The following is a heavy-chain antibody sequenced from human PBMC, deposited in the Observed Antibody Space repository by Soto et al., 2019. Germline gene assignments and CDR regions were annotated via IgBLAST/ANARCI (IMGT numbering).Heavy chain of an antibody. D-gene: IGHD3-10*01. V-gene: IGHV3-30-3*01. CDR1: GFTFSSYA. CDR2: ISYDGSNK. J-gene: IGHJ6*02. Sequence: QVQLVESGGGVVQPGRSLRLSCAASGFTFSSYAMHWVRQAPGKGLEWVAVISYDGSNKYYADSVKGRFTISRDNSKNTLYLQMNSLRAEDTAVYYCARRTQNTYYYGSGSYLGAAYYYGMDVWGQGTTVTVSS. CDR3: ARRTQNTYYYGSGSYLGAAYYYGMDV.